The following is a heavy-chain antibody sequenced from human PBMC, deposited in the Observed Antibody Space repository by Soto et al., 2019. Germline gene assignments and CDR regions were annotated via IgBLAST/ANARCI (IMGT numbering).Heavy chain of an antibody. CDR1: GGSISSYH. Sequence: SETLSLTCTVSGGSISSYHWSWIRRPPGRGLQWNEYIYNSESTNCNPSLRGRVTISEDTSKNQFSLKLLSVTTADTAVYFCAAGEASSRNLAPYYLDFWGQGTLVTVSA. V-gene: IGHV4-59*01. D-gene: IGHD6-13*01. CDR2: IYNSEST. J-gene: IGHJ4*02. CDR3: AAGEASSRNLAPYYLDF.